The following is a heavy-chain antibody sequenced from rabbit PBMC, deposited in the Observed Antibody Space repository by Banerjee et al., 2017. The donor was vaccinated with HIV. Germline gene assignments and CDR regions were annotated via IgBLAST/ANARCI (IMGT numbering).Heavy chain of an antibody. CDR2: IDPVFDTT. CDR3: ARGSDSSGYAFNL. Sequence: QLKESGGGLVQPGGSLKLSCKASGFDFSSYYMNWVRQAPGKGLEWIGYIDPVFDTTYYASWVNGRFTISSHNAQNTLYLQLNSLTAADTATYFCARGSDSSGYAFNLWGQGTLVTVS. J-gene: IGHJ4*01. CDR1: GFDFSSYY. V-gene: IGHV1S7*01. D-gene: IGHD1-1*01.